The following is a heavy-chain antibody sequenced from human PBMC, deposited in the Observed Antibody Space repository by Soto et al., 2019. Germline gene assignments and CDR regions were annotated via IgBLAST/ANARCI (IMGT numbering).Heavy chain of an antibody. V-gene: IGHV4-34*01. D-gene: IGHD3-10*01. CDR2: INHSGST. Sequence: KASETLSLTCAVYGGSFSGYYWSWIRQPPGKGLEWIGEINHSGSTNYNPSLKSRVTISVDTSKNQFSLKLSSVTAADTAVYYCARSTPGGSIKGNWFDPWGQGTLVTVSS. CDR1: GGSFSGYY. CDR3: ARSTPGGSIKGNWFDP. J-gene: IGHJ5*02.